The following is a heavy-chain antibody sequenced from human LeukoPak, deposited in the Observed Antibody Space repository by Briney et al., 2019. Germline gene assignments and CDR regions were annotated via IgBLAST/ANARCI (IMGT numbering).Heavy chain of an antibody. CDR1: LGTFSSYT. V-gene: IGHV1-69*02. J-gene: IGHJ5*02. Sequence: SVKVSCKASLGTFSSYTISWVRQAPGQGLEWMGRIIPILGIANYAQKFQGRVTITADKSTSTAYMELSSLRSEDTAVYYCARADSSSWNWFDPWGQGTLVTVSS. CDR3: ARADSSSWNWFDP. CDR2: IIPILGIA. D-gene: IGHD6-13*01.